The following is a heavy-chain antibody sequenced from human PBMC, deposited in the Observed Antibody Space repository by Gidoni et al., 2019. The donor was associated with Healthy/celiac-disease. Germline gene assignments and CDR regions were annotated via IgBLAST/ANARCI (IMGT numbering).Heavy chain of an antibody. CDR1: GGTFSSYA. CDR2: IIPILGIA. Sequence: QVQLVQSGAEVKKPGSSVKVSCKASGGTFSSYAISWVRQAPGQGLEWMGRIIPILGIANYAQKFQGRVTITADKSTSTAYMELSSLRSEDTAVYYCARVVLTIFGVTDYYYYGMDVWGQGTTVTVSS. D-gene: IGHD3-3*01. J-gene: IGHJ6*02. V-gene: IGHV1-69*04. CDR3: ARVVLTIFGVTDYYYYGMDV.